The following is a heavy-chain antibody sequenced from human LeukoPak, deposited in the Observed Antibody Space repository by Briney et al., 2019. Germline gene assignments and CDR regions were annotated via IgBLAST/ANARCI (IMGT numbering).Heavy chain of an antibody. J-gene: IGHJ4*02. D-gene: IGHD6-19*01. CDR3: ARATYSSGWGTSDY. CDR2: IYYRGST. CDR1: GGSISSYY. Sequence: SETLSLTCTVSGGSISSYYWSWIRQPPGKGLEWIGYIYYRGSTNYNPSLKSRVTISVDTSKNQFSLKLSSVTAADTAVYYCARATYSSGWGTSDYWGQGTLVTVSS. V-gene: IGHV4-59*01.